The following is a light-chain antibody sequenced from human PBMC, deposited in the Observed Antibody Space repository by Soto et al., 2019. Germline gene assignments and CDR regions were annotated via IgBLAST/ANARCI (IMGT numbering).Light chain of an antibody. CDR3: QHFGNSRYT. Sequence: IVLTQSPGTLSLSPGERATLSCRASQSVTSSYLGWYQQKPGQAPRLLIYGTSSRATGIPDRFSGSGSGTDFALTISRLEPVDFAVYYCQHFGNSRYTFGQGTKLEIK. CDR2: GTS. CDR1: QSVTSSY. J-gene: IGKJ2*01. V-gene: IGKV3-20*01.